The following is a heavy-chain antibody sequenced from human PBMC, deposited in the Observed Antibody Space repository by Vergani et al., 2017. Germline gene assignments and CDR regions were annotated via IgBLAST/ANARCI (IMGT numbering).Heavy chain of an antibody. CDR2: ISGSGGNT. V-gene: IGHV3-23*01. J-gene: IGHJ6*02. CDR1: GFTFSSFA. D-gene: IGHD2-21*01. Sequence: EVQLLESGGNLIQPGGSLRLSCGASGFTFSSFAMTWVRLAPGKGLQWVSAISGSGGNTFYTDSVKGRFTISRDNSKHTLYLQMNSLRVEDTAIYYCAKARDPHCKGGNCYSYYYGLDLWGQGNTVTVSS. CDR3: AKARDPHCKGGNCYSYYYGLDL.